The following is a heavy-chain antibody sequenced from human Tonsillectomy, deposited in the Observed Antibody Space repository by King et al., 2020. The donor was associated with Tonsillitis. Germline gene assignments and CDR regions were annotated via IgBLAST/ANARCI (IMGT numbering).Heavy chain of an antibody. CDR1: GFTFSSYS. CDR3: ARAWGYCSSTTCPIDY. J-gene: IGHJ4*02. Sequence: VQLVESGGGLVKPGGSLRLSCAASGFTFSSYSMNWVRQAPGKGLEWVSSISSRSSYIYYADSVKGRFTISRDNAKNSLYLQMNSLRAEDTAVYYCARAWGYCSSTTCPIDYWGQGNLVTVSS. D-gene: IGHD2-2*01. CDR2: ISSRSSYI. V-gene: IGHV3-21*01.